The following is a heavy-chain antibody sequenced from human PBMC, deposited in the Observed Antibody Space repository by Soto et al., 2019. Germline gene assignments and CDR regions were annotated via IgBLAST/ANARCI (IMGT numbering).Heavy chain of an antibody. D-gene: IGHD3-10*02. CDR3: ARAKYVNTASYGMDL. J-gene: IGHJ6*02. V-gene: IGHV3-74*01. CDR1: GFTFGSYW. CDR2: ISSDGSST. Sequence: HPGGSLRLSCAASGFTFGSYWMQWVRQVPGEGLVWVSHISSDGSSTTYADSVKGRFTISRDNAKHTLYLQLNSLRAEDAGVYYCARAKYVNTASYGMDLWGQGATVTVSS.